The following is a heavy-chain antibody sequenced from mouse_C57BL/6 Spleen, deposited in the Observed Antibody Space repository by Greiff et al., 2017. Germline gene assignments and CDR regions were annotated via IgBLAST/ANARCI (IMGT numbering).Heavy chain of an antibody. J-gene: IGHJ4*01. D-gene: IGHD2-3*01. CDR3: ARIRIYDGYYRAMDY. CDR2: IWWDDDK. Sequence: QVTLNVSGPGILQPSQTLSLPCSFSGFSLSTFGMGVGWIRQPSGKGLEWLAHIWWDDDKYDNPALKSRLTISKDTSKNQVFLKLANVDTADTATYYCARIRIYDGYYRAMDYWGQGTLVTVSS. CDR1: GFSLSTFGMG. V-gene: IGHV8-8*01.